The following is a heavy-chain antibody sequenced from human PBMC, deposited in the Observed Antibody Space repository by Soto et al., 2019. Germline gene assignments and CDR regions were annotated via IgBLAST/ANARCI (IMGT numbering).Heavy chain of an antibody. D-gene: IGHD3-22*01. CDR3: AREKIGGILDSSGYYYYYYGMDV. CDR2: INSDGSST. CDR1: GFTFSSYW. Sequence: SLRLSCAASGFTFSSYWMHWVRQAPGKGLVWVSRINSDGSSTSYADSVKGRFTISRDNAKNTLYLQMNSLRAEDTAVYYCAREKIGGILDSSGYYYYYYGMDVWGQGTTVTVSS. J-gene: IGHJ6*02. V-gene: IGHV3-74*01.